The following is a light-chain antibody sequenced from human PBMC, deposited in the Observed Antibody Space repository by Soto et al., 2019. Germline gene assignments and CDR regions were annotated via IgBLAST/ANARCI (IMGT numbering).Light chain of an antibody. CDR2: DDS. CDR1: NIGSKS. J-gene: IGLJ2*01. Sequence: SYELTQPPSVSVAPGQTARITCGGNNIGSKSVHWYQQKPGQAPVLVVYDDSDRPSGIPERFSGSNSGNTATLTISRVDAGDEADYYCQVWDSSSDLVVFGGGTKVTVL. CDR3: QVWDSSSDLVV. V-gene: IGLV3-21*02.